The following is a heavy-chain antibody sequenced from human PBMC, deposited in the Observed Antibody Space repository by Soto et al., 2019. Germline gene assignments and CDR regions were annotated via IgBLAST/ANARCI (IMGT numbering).Heavy chain of an antibody. D-gene: IGHD5-12*01. CDR3: ARGVRGSGYDYFYFDY. Sequence: QLQLQESGSGLVKPSQTLSLTCAVSGGSISSGGYSWSWIRQPPGKGLEWIGYTYHSGSTYYNPSLKSRVTISVDRSKNQFSLKLSSVTAADTAVYYCARGVRGSGYDYFYFDYWGQGTLVTVSS. V-gene: IGHV4-30-2*01. J-gene: IGHJ4*02. CDR2: TYHSGST. CDR1: GGSISSGGYS.